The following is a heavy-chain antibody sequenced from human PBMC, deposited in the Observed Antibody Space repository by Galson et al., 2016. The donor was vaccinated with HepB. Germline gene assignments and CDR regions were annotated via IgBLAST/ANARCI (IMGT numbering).Heavy chain of an antibody. CDR2: IHQSGTT. J-gene: IGHJ6*03. CDR3: ARGQPVVHVVATVYYYYYYIDV. CDR1: GGSFSDYY. D-gene: IGHD5-12*01. V-gene: IGHV4-34*01. Sequence: SETLSLTCAVYGGSFSDYYWSWIRQPPGKGLEWIGEIHQSGTTHIHPSLQSRVTMSVDTFNNQFSLKVNSVTAADTAVYYCARGQPVVHVVATVYYYYYYIDVWGRGTTVTVSS.